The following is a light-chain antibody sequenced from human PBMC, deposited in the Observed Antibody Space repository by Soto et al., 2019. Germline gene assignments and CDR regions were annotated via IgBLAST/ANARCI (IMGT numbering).Light chain of an antibody. CDR2: DVN. J-gene: IGLJ1*01. CDR3: CSYGGTYTLQYV. CDR1: SSDVGGYKF. Sequence: QSVLTQPRSVSGSPGQSVSISCTGTSSDVGGYKFVSWYQQHPGKAPKLMIYDVNKRASGVPDRFSASKSGITASLTISGLQAEDDADYYCCSYGGTYTLQYVFGTGTKVTVL. V-gene: IGLV2-11*01.